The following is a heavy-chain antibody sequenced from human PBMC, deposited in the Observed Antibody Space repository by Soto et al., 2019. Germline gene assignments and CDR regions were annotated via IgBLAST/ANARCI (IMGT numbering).Heavy chain of an antibody. CDR1: GGTFSSYT. CDR2: IIPILGIA. J-gene: IGHJ5*02. V-gene: IGHV1-69*02. D-gene: IGHD2-15*01. CDR3: AVVVAATPAFNWFDP. Sequence: SVKVSCKASGGTFSSYTISWVRQAPGQGLEWMGRIIPILGIANYAQKFQGRVTITADKSTSTAYMELSSLRSEDTAVYYCAVVVAATPAFNWFDPWGQGTLVTVSS.